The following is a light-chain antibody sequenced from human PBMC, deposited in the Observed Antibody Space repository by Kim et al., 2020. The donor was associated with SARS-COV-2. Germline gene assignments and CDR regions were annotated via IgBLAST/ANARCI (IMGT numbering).Light chain of an antibody. CDR1: QSVLNSSKNKNY. CDR3: LQYNSAPWT. J-gene: IGKJ1*01. Sequence: ANINCKSSQSVLNSSKNKNYLGWYPQEPGQPPKLLMYWAPTRESGVPDRFSGGGSETDFTLTISSLQAGDVAVYYCLQYNSAPWTFGQGTKVDIK. V-gene: IGKV4-1*01. CDR2: WAP.